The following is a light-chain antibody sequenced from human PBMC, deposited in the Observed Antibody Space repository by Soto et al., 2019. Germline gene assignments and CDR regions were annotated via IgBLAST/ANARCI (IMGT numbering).Light chain of an antibody. CDR2: AAS. CDR1: QSISSY. J-gene: IGKJ1*01. V-gene: IGKV1-39*01. CDR3: QQYNSYST. Sequence: DIHITQSPSSLSESVGDRITITCRASQSISSYLNWYQQKPGKAPKLLIYAASSLQSGVPSRFSGSGSGTEFTLTISSLQPDDFATYYCQQYNSYSTFGQGTRWIS.